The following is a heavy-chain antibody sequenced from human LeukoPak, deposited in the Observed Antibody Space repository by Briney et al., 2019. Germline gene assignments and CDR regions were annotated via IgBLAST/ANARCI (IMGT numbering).Heavy chain of an antibody. J-gene: IGHJ4*02. CDR2: IYYSGST. CDR3: ARVGFYYDSSGYYPYYFDY. Sequence: SETLSLTCTVSGGSISSGGYYWSRIRQHPGKGLEWIGYIYYSGSTYYNPSLKSRVTISVDTSKNQFSLKLSSVTAADTAVYYRARVGFYYDSSGYYPYYFDYWGQGTLVTVSS. V-gene: IGHV4-31*03. CDR1: GGSISSGGYY. D-gene: IGHD3-22*01.